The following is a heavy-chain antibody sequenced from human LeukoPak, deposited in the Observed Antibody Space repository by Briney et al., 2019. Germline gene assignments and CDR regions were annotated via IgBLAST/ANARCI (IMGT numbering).Heavy chain of an antibody. CDR2: IYSGGST. V-gene: IGHV3-66*01. J-gene: IGHJ6*02. CDR1: GFTVSSNY. D-gene: IGHD3-10*01. CDR3: ARVGVNYYGSGSYYYYYYGMDV. Sequence: PGGSLRLSCAASGFTVSSNYMSWVRQAPGKGLEWVSVIYSGGSTYYADSVKGRFTISRDNSKNTLYLQMNSLRAEDTAVYYCARVGVNYYGSGSYYYYYYGMDVWGQGTTVTVSS.